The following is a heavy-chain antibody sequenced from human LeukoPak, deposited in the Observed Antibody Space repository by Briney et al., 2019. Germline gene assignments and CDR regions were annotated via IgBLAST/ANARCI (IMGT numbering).Heavy chain of an antibody. CDR2: ISYDGSNK. Sequence: AGGSLRLSCAASGFTFSSYAMHWVRQAPGKGLEWVAVISYDGSNKYYADSVKGRFTISRDNSKNTLYLQMNSLRAEDTAVYYCAKEIYGDPTGGRFQHWGQGTLVTVSS. V-gene: IGHV3-30*04. CDR1: GFTFSSYA. CDR3: AKEIYGDPTGGRFQH. D-gene: IGHD4-17*01. J-gene: IGHJ1*01.